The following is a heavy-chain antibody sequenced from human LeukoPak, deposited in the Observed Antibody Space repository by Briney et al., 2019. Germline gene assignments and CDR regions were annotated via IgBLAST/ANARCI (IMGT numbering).Heavy chain of an antibody. CDR2: ISYDGSNK. D-gene: IGHD6-13*01. CDR3: AKQYSSSWYYWFDP. V-gene: IGHV3-30*18. CDR1: GFTFSSYG. Sequence: PGRSLRLSCAASGFTFSSYGMHWVRQAPGKGLEWVAVISYDGSNKYYADSVKGRFTISRDNSKNTLYLQMNSLRAEDTAVYYCAKQYSSSWYYWFDPWGQGTLVTVSS. J-gene: IGHJ5*02.